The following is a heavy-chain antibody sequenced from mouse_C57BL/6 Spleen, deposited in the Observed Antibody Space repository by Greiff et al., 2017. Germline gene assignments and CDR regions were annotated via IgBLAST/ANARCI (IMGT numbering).Heavy chain of an antibody. Sequence: VQLQQPGAELVMPGASVKLSCKASGYTFTSYWMHWVKQRPGQGLEWIGEIDPSDSYTTYNQTFKGKSTLTVDKSSSTAYMQLSSLTSEDSAVYYCARGTTVVEGGFDYWGQGTTLTVSS. CDR2: IDPSDSYT. V-gene: IGHV1-69*01. D-gene: IGHD1-1*01. CDR1: GYTFTSYW. J-gene: IGHJ2*01. CDR3: ARGTTVVEGGFDY.